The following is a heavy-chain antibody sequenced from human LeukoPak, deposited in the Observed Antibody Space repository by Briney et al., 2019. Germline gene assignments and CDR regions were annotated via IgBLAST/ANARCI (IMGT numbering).Heavy chain of an antibody. CDR1: GVTFGDYA. CDR2: IRSKAYGGTT. D-gene: IGHD3-10*01. J-gene: IGHJ6*04. CDR3: TRDSGYYGSGFMDV. Sequence: GRSLRLSCTASGVTFGDYAMSWVRQAPGKGLEWVGFIRSKAYGGTTEYAASVKGRFTISRDDSKSIAYLQMNSLKTEDTAVYYCTRDSGYYGSGFMDVWGKGTTVTVSS. V-gene: IGHV3-49*04.